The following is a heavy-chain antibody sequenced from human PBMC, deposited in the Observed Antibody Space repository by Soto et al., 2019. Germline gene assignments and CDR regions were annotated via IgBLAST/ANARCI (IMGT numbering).Heavy chain of an antibody. CDR2: ISGSGYST. V-gene: IGHV3-23*01. Sequence: GGSLRLSCAASGFTFSTYAMSWVRQAPGKGLEWVSVISGSGYSTYYADSVKGRFTISRDNSKNTLYLQMNSLRAEDTAIYYCARGDDYPYFFAYWGQGTLVTVSS. CDR1: GFTFSTYA. CDR3: ARGDDYPYFFAY. J-gene: IGHJ4*02. D-gene: IGHD3-16*01.